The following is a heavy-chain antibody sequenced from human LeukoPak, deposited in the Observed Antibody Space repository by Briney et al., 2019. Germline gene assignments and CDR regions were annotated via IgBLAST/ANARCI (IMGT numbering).Heavy chain of an antibody. CDR1: GFTFNNYG. CDR3: ARTKEMASISYFDS. CDR2: IRYDGSNK. V-gene: IGHV3-30*02. D-gene: IGHD5-24*01. Sequence: PGGSLRLSCAASGFTFNNYGMHWVRQAPGKGLEWVSFIRYDGSNKYYADSVKGRFTISRDNSKNTLYLQMNSLRAEDTAVYYCARTKEMASISYFDSWGQGTLVTVSS. J-gene: IGHJ4*02.